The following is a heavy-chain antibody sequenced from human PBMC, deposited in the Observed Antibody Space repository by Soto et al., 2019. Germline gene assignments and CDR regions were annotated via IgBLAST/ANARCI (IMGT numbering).Heavy chain of an antibody. Sequence: SETLCLTCTVSGGSISSSSYYWGWIRQPPGKGLEWIGSIYYSGSTYYNPSLKSRVTISVDTSKNQFSLKLSSVTAADTAVYYCARGIAVAGTKNFDYWGQGTLVNVPQ. D-gene: IGHD6-19*01. CDR1: GGSISSSSYY. CDR2: IYYSGST. V-gene: IGHV4-39*01. CDR3: ARGIAVAGTKNFDY. J-gene: IGHJ4*02.